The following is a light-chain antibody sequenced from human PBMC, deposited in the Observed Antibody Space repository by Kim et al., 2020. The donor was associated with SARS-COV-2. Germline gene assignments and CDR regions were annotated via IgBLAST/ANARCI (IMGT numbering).Light chain of an antibody. J-gene: IGLJ1*01. CDR3: QSYDSSLRGSGV. CDR1: SSSIGAGSD. CDR2: DNS. Sequence: VTISCTGSSSSIGAGSDVQWYQQPPGTAPTLLIYDNSNRPSGVPHRFSGCKSGTSAALAITGLQPEEEADYYCQSYDSSLRGSGVFGTGTKVTVL. V-gene: IGLV1-40*01.